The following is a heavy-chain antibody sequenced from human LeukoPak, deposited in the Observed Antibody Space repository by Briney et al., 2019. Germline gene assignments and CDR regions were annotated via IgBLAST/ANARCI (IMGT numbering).Heavy chain of an antibody. CDR3: ARALGVVKDYYYYMDV. J-gene: IGHJ6*03. V-gene: IGHV1-69*05. Sequence: SVKVSCKASGGTFSSYAISWVRQAPGQGLEWMGGIIPIFGTANYAQKFQGRVTITTDESTSTAYMELSSLRSEDTAVYYCARALGVVKDYYYYMDVWGKGTTVSVSS. CDR1: GGTFSSYA. CDR2: IIPIFGTA. D-gene: IGHD3-3*01.